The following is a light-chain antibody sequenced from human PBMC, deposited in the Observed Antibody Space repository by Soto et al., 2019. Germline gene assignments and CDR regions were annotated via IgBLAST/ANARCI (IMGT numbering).Light chain of an antibody. CDR1: TSNVGTYT. Sequence: QSVLTQSPSASGTPGQTVTISCSGSTSNVGTYTVDWYQQVPGAAPRVLIYRTDQRPSGVPDRVSGSKSGTSASLAISGLQSEDEADYYCAVWDDSLNGPLFGGGTKVTVL. V-gene: IGLV1-44*01. J-gene: IGLJ2*01. CDR2: RTD. CDR3: AVWDDSLNGPL.